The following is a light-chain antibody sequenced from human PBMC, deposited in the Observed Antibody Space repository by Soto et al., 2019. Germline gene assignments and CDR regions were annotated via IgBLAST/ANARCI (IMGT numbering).Light chain of an antibody. CDR1: GSNIGGNA. CDR3: AAWDDGLNGVV. Sequence: QSVLTQPPSASGTPGQRVTLTCSGGGSNIGGNAVNWYQQLPGTAPKLLIYINNQRPSGVPDRFSGSKSDTSASLAISGLQSEDEAHYYCAAWDDGLNGVVFGGGTQLTVL. V-gene: IGLV1-44*01. J-gene: IGLJ7*01. CDR2: INN.